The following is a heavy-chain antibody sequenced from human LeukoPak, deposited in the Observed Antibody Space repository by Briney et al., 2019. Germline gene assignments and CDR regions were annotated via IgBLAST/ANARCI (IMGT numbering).Heavy chain of an antibody. D-gene: IGHD3-22*01. CDR2: INHSGST. Sequence: SETLSLTCAVYGGPFSGYYWSWIRQPPGKGLEWIGEINHSGSTNYNPSLKSRVTIPVDTSKNQSSLKLSSVTAADTAVYYCARVELGYYYDYWGQGTLVTVSS. CDR3: ARVELGYYYDY. J-gene: IGHJ4*02. CDR1: GGPFSGYY. V-gene: IGHV4-34*01.